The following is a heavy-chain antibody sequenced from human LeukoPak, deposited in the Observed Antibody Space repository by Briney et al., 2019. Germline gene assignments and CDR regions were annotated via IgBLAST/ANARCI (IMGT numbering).Heavy chain of an antibody. CDR2: FYYTGST. CDR1: GGSIDTSSYY. V-gene: IGHV4-39*01. Sequence: PSETLSLTCGVSGGSIDTSSYYWVWIRQPPGKGLEWIGSFYYTGSTHYNPPLKSRVTVSGDTSKNQFSVRLASVTAADTAVYYCARSKVREDYLDYWGQGTLVTVSS. CDR3: ARSKVREDYLDY. J-gene: IGHJ4*02. D-gene: IGHD1-26*01.